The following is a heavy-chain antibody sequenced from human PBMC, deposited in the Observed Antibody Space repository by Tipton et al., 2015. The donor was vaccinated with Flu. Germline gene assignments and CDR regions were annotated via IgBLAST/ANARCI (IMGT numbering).Heavy chain of an antibody. CDR1: GGSISSHY. CDR2: IYFTGST. V-gene: IGHV4-59*11. D-gene: IGHD2-15*01. J-gene: IGHJ4*02. Sequence: TLSLTCTVSGGSISSHYWSWNRQPPGKGLEWIGYIYFTGSTNYNPSLKSRVTISVDMSKNQFSLRLTSVAAADTAVYYCARGGGSPSYWGQGTLVTVSS. CDR3: ARGGGSPSY.